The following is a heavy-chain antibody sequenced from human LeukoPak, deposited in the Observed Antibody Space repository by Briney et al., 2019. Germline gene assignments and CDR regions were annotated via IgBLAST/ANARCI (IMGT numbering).Heavy chain of an antibody. J-gene: IGHJ6*03. CDR2: IRYDGSNK. CDR3: AKVGRWESITIFPFYMDV. Sequence: GGSLRLSCAASGFTFSSYAMHWVRQAPGKGLEWVAFIRYDGSNKYYADSVKGRFTISRDNSKNTLYLQMNSLRAEDTAVYYCAKVGRWESITIFPFYMDVWGKGTTVTVSS. D-gene: IGHD3-3*01. CDR1: GFTFSSYA. V-gene: IGHV3-30*02.